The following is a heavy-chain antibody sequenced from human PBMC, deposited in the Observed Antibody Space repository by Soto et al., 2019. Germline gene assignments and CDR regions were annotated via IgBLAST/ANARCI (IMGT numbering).Heavy chain of an antibody. CDR2: TRNKANSYST. Sequence: LRLSCAASGFTFSDHYMDWVRQAPGKGLEWVGRTRNKANSYSTEYAASVKGRFTISRDDSKNSLHLQMNSLKTEDTAVYYCARESYDSTWSRKTFDYWGQGTLVTVSS. CDR1: GFTFSDHY. J-gene: IGHJ4*02. CDR3: ARESYDSTWSRKTFDY. D-gene: IGHD6-13*01. V-gene: IGHV3-72*01.